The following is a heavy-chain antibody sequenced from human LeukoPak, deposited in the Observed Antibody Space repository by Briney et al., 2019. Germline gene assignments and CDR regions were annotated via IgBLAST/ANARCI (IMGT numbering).Heavy chain of an antibody. CDR1: GGSISSYY. CDR2: IYYSGST. D-gene: IGHD2-15*01. Sequence: SETLSLTCTVSGGSISSYYWSWIRQPPGKGLEWIGYIYYSGSTNYNPSLKSRVTISVDTSKNQFSLKLSSVTAADTAVYYCASPSCSGGSCYSRRDAFDIWGQGTMVTVSS. CDR3: ASPSCSGGSCYSRRDAFDI. J-gene: IGHJ3*02. V-gene: IGHV4-59*01.